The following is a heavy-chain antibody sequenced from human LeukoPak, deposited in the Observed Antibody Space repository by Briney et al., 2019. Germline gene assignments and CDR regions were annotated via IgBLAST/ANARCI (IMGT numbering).Heavy chain of an antibody. CDR3: ARTRSSGGYSGADY. V-gene: IGHV3-20*04. Sequence: AGGSLRLSCAASGFTFDSYGMTWVRHAPGKGLEWVSGLNWNGGSTGYADSLQGRFTISRDNAKNSLYLQMTSLRAEDTALYYCARTRSSGGYSGADYWGQGTLVTVSS. CDR2: LNWNGGST. D-gene: IGHD1-26*01. CDR1: GFTFDSYG. J-gene: IGHJ4*02.